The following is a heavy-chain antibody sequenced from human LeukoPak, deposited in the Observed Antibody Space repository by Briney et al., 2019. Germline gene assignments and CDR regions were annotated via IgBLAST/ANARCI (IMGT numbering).Heavy chain of an antibody. CDR1: GYTFTSYY. V-gene: IGHV1-46*01. J-gene: IGHJ6*02. CDR2: INSSGGNT. Sequence: ASVKVSCKASGYTFTSYYMYRVRQAPGQGLEWRGIINSSGGNTSYAQNFQGRVTMTRDTSAGLVYMELRSLRSEDTAVYYCARENTYGYSYGMDVWGQGTTVTVSS. CDR3: ARENTYGYSYGMDV. D-gene: IGHD3-22*01.